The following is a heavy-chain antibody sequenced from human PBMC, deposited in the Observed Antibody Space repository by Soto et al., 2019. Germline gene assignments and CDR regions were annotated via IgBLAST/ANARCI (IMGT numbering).Heavy chain of an antibody. D-gene: IGHD2-15*01. CDR1: GFTFRDHY. V-gene: IGHV3-72*01. J-gene: IGHJ6*02. CDR2: TRNKANSYTT. CDR3: ARGFSSHYYYGMDV. Sequence: VQLVESGGGLVQPGGSLRPSCAASGFTFRDHYMDWVRQAPGKGLEWVGRTRNKANSYTTEYAASVKGRFTISRDDSKNSLYLQMNSLKTEDTAVYYCARGFSSHYYYGMDVWGQGTTVTVSS.